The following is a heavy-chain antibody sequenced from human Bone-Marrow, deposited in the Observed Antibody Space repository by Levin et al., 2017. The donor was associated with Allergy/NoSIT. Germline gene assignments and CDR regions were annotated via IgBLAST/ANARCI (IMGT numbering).Heavy chain of an antibody. J-gene: IGHJ4*02. V-gene: IGHV3-30-3*01. D-gene: IGHD3-10*01. CDR2: TSSDGSNK. CDR3: ARDPRMSQKAGNYLEN. CDR1: GFTFSDYA. Sequence: GGSLRLSCAASGFTFSDYAMHWVRQAPGKGLEWVAVTSSDGSNKYYAESVRGRFTISRDNSNNILYLQMNSLRAEDTAVYYCARDPRMSQKAGNYLENWGQGTLVTVSS.